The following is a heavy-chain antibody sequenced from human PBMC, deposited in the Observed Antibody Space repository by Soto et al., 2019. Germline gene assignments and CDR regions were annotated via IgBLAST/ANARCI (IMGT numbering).Heavy chain of an antibody. CDR2: INPSGGST. Sequence: ASVKVSCKASGYTFTSYYMHWVRQAPGQGLEWMGIINPSGGSTSYAQKFQGRVTMTRDTSTSTVYMELSSLRSEDTAVYYCARIGPIVVVPAAYIDYWGQGTLVTVSS. J-gene: IGHJ4*02. V-gene: IGHV1-46*01. CDR1: GYTFTSYY. D-gene: IGHD2-21*02. CDR3: ARIGPIVVVPAAYIDY.